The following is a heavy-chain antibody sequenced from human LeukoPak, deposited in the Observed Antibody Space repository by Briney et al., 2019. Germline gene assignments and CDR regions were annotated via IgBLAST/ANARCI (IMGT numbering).Heavy chain of an antibody. J-gene: IGHJ4*02. CDR3: ARGQRRLQDY. V-gene: IGHV4-34*01. CDR1: GGSFSGYY. Sequence: SETLSLTCAVYGGSFSGYYWSWIRQPPGKGLEWIGEINHSGSTNYNPSLKNRVTISVDTSKNQFSLKLSSVTAADTAVYYCARGQRRLQDYWGQGTLVTVSS. CDR2: INHSGST.